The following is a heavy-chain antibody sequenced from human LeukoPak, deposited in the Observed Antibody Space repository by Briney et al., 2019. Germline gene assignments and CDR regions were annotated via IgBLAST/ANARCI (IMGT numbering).Heavy chain of an antibody. CDR1: GFTLSSYA. CDR2: ISGSGGST. Sequence: GGSLRLSCAASGFTLSSYAMSWVRQAPGKGLEWVSAISGSGGSTYYADSVKGRFTISRDNSKNTLYLQMNSLRAEDTAVYYCAKVRQRYCSSTSCLSYYYHYYGMDVWGQGTTVTVSS. J-gene: IGHJ6*02. CDR3: AKVRQRYCSSTSCLSYYYHYYGMDV. V-gene: IGHV3-23*01. D-gene: IGHD2-2*01.